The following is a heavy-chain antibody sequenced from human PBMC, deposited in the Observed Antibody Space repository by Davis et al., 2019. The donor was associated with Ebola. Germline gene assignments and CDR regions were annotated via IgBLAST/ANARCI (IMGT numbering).Heavy chain of an antibody. Sequence: SVKVSCKASGGTFSSYAISWVRQAPGQGLEWMGGIIPIFGTANYAQKFQGRVTITADESTSTAYMELRSLRSDDTAVYYCARRYSIYYGMDVWGQGTTVTVSS. D-gene: IGHD4-11*01. CDR2: IIPIFGTA. J-gene: IGHJ6*02. CDR3: ARRYSIYYGMDV. CDR1: GGTFSSYA. V-gene: IGHV1-69*13.